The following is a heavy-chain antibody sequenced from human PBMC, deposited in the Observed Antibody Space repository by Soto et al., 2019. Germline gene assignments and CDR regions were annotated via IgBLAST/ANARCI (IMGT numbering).Heavy chain of an antibody. J-gene: IGHJ6*02. CDR1: GFTFSNYW. CDR2: VNNDGTDT. V-gene: IGHV3-74*03. D-gene: IGHD6-13*01. Sequence: EVQLVESGGGLVQPGGSLRLSCAASGFTFSNYWMYWVRQAPGKGLVWVSRVNNDGTDTTHADSVKGRFTISRDNAENTLYLQMNSLSAEETAVYYCARGGLQHDLDVWGQGSTVTVSS. CDR3: ARGGLQHDLDV.